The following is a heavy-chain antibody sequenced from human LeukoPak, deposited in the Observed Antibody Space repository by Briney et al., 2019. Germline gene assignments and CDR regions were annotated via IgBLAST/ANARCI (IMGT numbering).Heavy chain of an antibody. D-gene: IGHD2-2*01. J-gene: IGHJ4*02. CDR2: IYPGDSDT. Sequence: GDSMQISCKGSGYSFTNHWIAWVRQMPGKGLEWMGIIYPGDSDTRYSPSFQGLVTISADKSISTAYLQWSSLKASDTSIYYCARQYCTSTTCYDREFDFWGQGTPVTGSS. CDR1: GYSFTNHW. CDR3: ARQYCTSTTCYDREFDF. V-gene: IGHV5-51*01.